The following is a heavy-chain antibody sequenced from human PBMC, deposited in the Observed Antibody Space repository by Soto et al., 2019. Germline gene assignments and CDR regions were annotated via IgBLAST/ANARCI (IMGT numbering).Heavy chain of an antibody. CDR3: ARGFYDGIVVVVAASYYYGMDV. D-gene: IGHD2-15*01. CDR2: IWYDGSNK. CDR1: GFTFSSYG. J-gene: IGHJ6*02. Sequence: QVQLVESGGGVVQPGRSLRLSCAASGFTFSSYGMHWVRQAPGKGLACVAVIWYDGSNKYYADSVKGRFTSSRDNSKNTLYLQMNSLSDEGTAVYYCARGFYDGIVVVVAASYYYGMDVWGQGTTVTVSS. V-gene: IGHV3-33*01.